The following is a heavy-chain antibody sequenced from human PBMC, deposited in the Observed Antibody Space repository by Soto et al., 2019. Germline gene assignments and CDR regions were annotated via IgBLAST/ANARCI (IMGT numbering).Heavy chain of an antibody. J-gene: IGHJ6*02. CDR2: ISWDGGST. CDR3: AKDLGHSSSWYEYYYYGMDV. CDR1: GFTFDDYT. V-gene: IGHV3-43*01. Sequence: GGSLRLSCAASGFTFDDYTMHWVRQAPGKGLEWVSLISWDGGSTYYADSVKGRFTISRDNSKNSLYLQMNSLRTEDTALYYCAKDLGHSSSWYEYYYYGMDVWGQGTTVTVSS. D-gene: IGHD6-13*01.